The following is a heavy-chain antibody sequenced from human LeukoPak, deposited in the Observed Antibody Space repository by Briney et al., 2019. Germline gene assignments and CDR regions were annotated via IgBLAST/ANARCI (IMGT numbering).Heavy chain of an antibody. CDR3: ARLGYNYGY. CDR2: ISSSGSTI. D-gene: IGHD5-18*01. V-gene: IGHV3-48*03. J-gene: IGHJ4*02. CDR1: GFTFSNYE. Sequence: PGGSLRLSCAASGFTFSNYEMNWVRQAPGKGLEWISYISSSGSTIHYADSVKGRFTISRDNAKNSLYLQMNSLRAEDTAVYYCARLGYNYGYLGQGTLVTVSS.